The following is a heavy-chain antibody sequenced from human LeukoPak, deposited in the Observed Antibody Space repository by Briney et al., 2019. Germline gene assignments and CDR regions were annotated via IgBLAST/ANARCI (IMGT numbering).Heavy chain of an antibody. CDR2: IYHSGST. Sequence: SETLSLTCAVSGGSISSGGYSWSWLRQPPGKGLEWIGYIYHSGSTYYNPSLKSRVTISVDRSKNQFSLKLSSVTAADTAVYYCARTSAVAIGNWFDPWGQGTLVTVSS. J-gene: IGHJ5*02. V-gene: IGHV4-30-2*01. D-gene: IGHD6-19*01. CDR1: GGSISSGGYS. CDR3: ARTSAVAIGNWFDP.